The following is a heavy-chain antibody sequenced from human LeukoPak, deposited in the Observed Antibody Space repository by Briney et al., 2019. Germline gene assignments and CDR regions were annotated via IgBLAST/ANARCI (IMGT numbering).Heavy chain of an antibody. CDR1: GFTFSNQG. J-gene: IGHJ6*03. CDR2: ISASSTYI. Sequence: GGSLRLSCAASGFTFSNQGMDWVRQAPGKGLEWVSSISASSTYIHYADSVKGRFTISRDNSKNTLYLQMNSLRAEDTAVYYCARADEVTTSYYYYMDVWGKGTTVTVSS. CDR3: ARADEVTTSYYYYMDV. V-gene: IGHV3-21*01. D-gene: IGHD4-11*01.